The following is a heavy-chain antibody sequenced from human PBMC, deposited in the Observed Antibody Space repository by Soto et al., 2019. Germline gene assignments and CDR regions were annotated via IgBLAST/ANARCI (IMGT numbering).Heavy chain of an antibody. J-gene: IGHJ5*02. D-gene: IGHD3-10*01. V-gene: IGHV4-59*01. CDR1: CGSISSYY. CDR2: IYYSGST. Sequence: SETLSLTCTFSCGSISSYYWSWIRQPPGKGLEWIGYIYYSGSTNYNPSLKSRVTISVDTSKNQFSLKLSSVTAADTAVYYRARDYPSRGWFDPWGQGTLVTVSS. CDR3: ARDYPSRGWFDP.